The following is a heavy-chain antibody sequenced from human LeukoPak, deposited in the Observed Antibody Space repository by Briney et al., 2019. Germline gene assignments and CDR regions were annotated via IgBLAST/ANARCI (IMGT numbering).Heavy chain of an antibody. D-gene: IGHD1-26*01. CDR2: INHSGSI. V-gene: IGHV4-34*01. CDR1: GVSFTYNTYY. CDR3: AASGSYYVRLYYFDY. Sequence: PSETLSLTCTVSGVSFTYNTYYWGWIRQPPGKGLEWIGEINHSGSINYNPSLKSRVTISVDTSKNQFSLKLSSVTAADTAVYYCAASGSYYVRLYYFDYWGQGTLVTVSS. J-gene: IGHJ4*02.